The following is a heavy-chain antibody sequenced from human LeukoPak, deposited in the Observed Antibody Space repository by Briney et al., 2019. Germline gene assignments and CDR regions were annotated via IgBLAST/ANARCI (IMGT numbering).Heavy chain of an antibody. CDR1: GFTFSSYS. V-gene: IGHV3-21*01. CDR3: ARGEVVGTTTGVDY. D-gene: IGHD1-26*01. Sequence: GGSLRLSCAASGFTFSSYSMNWVRQAPGKGLEWVSSISSSSSYILYADSVKGRFTISRDNAKNSLYLQMNSLRAEDTAVYYCARGEVVGTTTGVDYWGQGTLVTVSS. CDR2: ISSSSSYI. J-gene: IGHJ4*02.